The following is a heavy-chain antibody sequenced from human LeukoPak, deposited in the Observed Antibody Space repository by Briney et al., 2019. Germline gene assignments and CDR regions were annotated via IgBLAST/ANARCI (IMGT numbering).Heavy chain of an antibody. CDR3: ASDFSSSVP. CDR2: LWPDGSKK. CDR1: GVWFRSYV. Sequence: GGALRVSCVASGVWFRSYVMHWVRQAPGEGLEWVALLWPDGSKKYSADSVKGPFTISRDNSKNTLYLQMTSLRVEDTAMYSCASDFSSSVPWGQGTLVTVSS. D-gene: IGHD6-6*01. J-gene: IGHJ5*02. V-gene: IGHV3-33*01.